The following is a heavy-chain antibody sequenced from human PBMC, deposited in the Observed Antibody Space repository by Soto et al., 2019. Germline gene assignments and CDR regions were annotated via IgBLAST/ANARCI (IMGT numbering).Heavy chain of an antibody. CDR1: GFTFISFA. V-gene: IGHV3-30-3*01. CDR2: ISYDGSNK. D-gene: IGHD6-13*01. Sequence: GGSLRLSCAASGFTFISFAMHWISQAQGKGLEWVAVISYDGSNKYYADSVKGRFTISRDNSKNTLYLQMNSLRAEDTAVYYCARDGIAAAGANGMDVWGQGTTVTVSS. J-gene: IGHJ6*02. CDR3: ARDGIAAAGANGMDV.